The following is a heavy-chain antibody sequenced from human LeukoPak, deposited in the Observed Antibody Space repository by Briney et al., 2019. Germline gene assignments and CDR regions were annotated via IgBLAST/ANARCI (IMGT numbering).Heavy chain of an antibody. CDR1: GFTFSNAW. D-gene: IGHD4-17*01. Sequence: GGSLRLSCAASGFTFSNAWMSWVRQAPGKGLEWVGRIKSKTDGGTTDYAAPVKGRFTISRDDSKNTLYLQMNSLKTEDTAVYYCTTERYYGDADFDYWGQGTLVTVSS. CDR3: TTERYYGDADFDY. J-gene: IGHJ4*02. V-gene: IGHV3-15*01. CDR2: IKSKTDGGTT.